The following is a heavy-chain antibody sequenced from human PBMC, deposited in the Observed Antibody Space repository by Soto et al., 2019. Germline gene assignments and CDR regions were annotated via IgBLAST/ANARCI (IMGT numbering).Heavy chain of an antibody. CDR1: GFTVSSNY. Sequence: GGSLRLSCAASGFTVSSNYMSWVRQAPGKGLEWVSVIYSGGSTYYADSVKGRFTISRDNSKNTLYLQMNSLRAEDTAVYYCARSYDSSGYYQYYYYYYGMDVWGQGTTVTVSS. V-gene: IGHV3-53*01. CDR2: IYSGGST. J-gene: IGHJ6*02. CDR3: ARSYDSSGYYQYYYYYYGMDV. D-gene: IGHD3-22*01.